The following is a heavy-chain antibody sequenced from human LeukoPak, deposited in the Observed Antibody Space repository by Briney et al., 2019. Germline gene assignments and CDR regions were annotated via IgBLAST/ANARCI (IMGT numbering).Heavy chain of an antibody. CDR1: GYSFTSFW. D-gene: IGHD6-19*01. CDR3: AGSYNSGWYGGGAFDY. Sequence: HGESLKISCKGSGYSFTSFWIGWVRQLPGKGLEWMGIVYPGDSDTRYSPSFQGQVTISADKSISTAYLQWGSLQASDTAMYYCAGSYNSGWYGGGAFDYWGQGTLVTVSS. CDR2: VYPGDSDT. V-gene: IGHV5-51*01. J-gene: IGHJ4*02.